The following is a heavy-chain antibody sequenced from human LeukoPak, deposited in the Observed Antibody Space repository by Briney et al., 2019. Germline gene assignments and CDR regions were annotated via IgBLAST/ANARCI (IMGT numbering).Heavy chain of an antibody. D-gene: IGHD2-2*01. V-gene: IGHV1-69*13. J-gene: IGHJ6*02. CDR1: GGTFSSYP. Sequence: EASVKVSCKASGGTFSSYPISWVRQAPGQGLEWMGGIIPIFGTANYAQKFQGRVTITADESTSTAYMELSSLRSEDTAVYYCAREGCSSTSCRYYYYYGMDVWGQGTTVTVSS. CDR2: IIPIFGTA. CDR3: AREGCSSTSCRYYYYYGMDV.